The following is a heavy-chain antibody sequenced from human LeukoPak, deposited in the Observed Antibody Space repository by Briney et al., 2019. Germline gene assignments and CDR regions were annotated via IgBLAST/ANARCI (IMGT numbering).Heavy chain of an antibody. CDR1: GYTFNSFG. Sequence: ASVRVSCKTSGYTFNSFGITWLRQAPGQGLEWMGWVSAHKDYTSHAQKFQDRIVMTTDTSTTTAYMELRNLKSDDTAVYYCAREAVSFVAVAKDGYFDFWGQGSLVTVSS. J-gene: IGHJ4*02. CDR3: AREAVSFVAVAKDGYFDF. V-gene: IGHV1-18*01. D-gene: IGHD6-19*01. CDR2: VSAHKDYT.